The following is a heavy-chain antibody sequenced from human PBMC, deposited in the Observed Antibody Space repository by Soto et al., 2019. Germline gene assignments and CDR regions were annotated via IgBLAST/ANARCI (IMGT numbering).Heavy chain of an antibody. V-gene: IGHV4-30-4*01. J-gene: IGHJ5*02. D-gene: IGHD2-8*02. CDR3: AREFGGVFDLPKFDP. Sequence: QVQLQESGPGLVKPSQTLSLTCTVSGGSISSGDYYWSWIRQPPGKCLEWIGYIYYSGSTYYNPSLNSRVTISVDTSKNQFSLKLSSVTAADTAVYYCAREFGGVFDLPKFDPWGQGTLVTVSS. CDR2: IYYSGST. CDR1: GGSISSGDYY.